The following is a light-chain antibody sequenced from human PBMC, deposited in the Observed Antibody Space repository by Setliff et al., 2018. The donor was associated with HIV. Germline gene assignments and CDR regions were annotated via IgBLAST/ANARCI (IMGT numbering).Light chain of an antibody. CDR3: SSYASRTPLYV. CDR1: SSDVGGYNY. Sequence: QSVLTQPASVSGSPGQSITISCTATSSDVGGYNYVSWYQQHPGKAPKLMISAVRNRPSVVSNRFSGSKSGNTASLTISGLQAEDEADYYCSSYASRTPLYVFGTGTKVTVL. J-gene: IGLJ1*01. CDR2: AVR. V-gene: IGLV2-14*03.